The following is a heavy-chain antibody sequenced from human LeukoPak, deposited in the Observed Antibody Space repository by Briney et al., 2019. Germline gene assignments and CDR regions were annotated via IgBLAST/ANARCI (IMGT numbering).Heavy chain of an antibody. CDR3: ARGWQGRTAYYYYMDV. Sequence: SETLSLTCAVYGGSFSGYYWSWICQPPGKGLEWIGEINHSGSTNYNPSLKSRVTISVDTSKNQFSLKLSSVTAADTAVYYCARGWQGRTAYYYYMDVWGKGTTVTVSS. D-gene: IGHD2-21*02. CDR2: INHSGST. V-gene: IGHV4-34*01. J-gene: IGHJ6*03. CDR1: GGSFSGYY.